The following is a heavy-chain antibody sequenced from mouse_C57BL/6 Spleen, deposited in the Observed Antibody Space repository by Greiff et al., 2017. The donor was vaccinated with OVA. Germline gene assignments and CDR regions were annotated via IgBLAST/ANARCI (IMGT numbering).Heavy chain of an antibody. J-gene: IGHJ2*01. CDR3: EIYYYGSRRYFDD. Sequence: VKLMESGPELVKPGASVKISCKASGYTFTDYYINWVKQRPGQGLEWIGWIFPGSGSTDYNPKFQGKATLTVDKSSSTAYMLLSSLTSEDSAVYFCEIYYYGSRRYFDDWGKGTTLTVSS. CDR2: IFPGSGST. V-gene: IGHV1-75*01. D-gene: IGHD1-1*01. CDR1: GYTFTDYY.